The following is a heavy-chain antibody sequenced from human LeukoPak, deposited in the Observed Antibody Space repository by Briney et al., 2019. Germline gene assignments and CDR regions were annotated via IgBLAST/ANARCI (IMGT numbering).Heavy chain of an antibody. D-gene: IGHD6-13*01. CDR2: IKQDGSEK. J-gene: IGHJ4*02. V-gene: IGHV3-7*04. CDR3: ARGDHSSSRTDY. Sequence: GGSLRLSCAASRFSFSTYWMSWVRQAPGKGLEWVANIKQDGSEKYYVDSVKGRFTISRDNAKDSLYLEMNSLRAEDTAVYYCARGDHSSSRTDYWGQGTLVTVSS. CDR1: RFSFSTYW.